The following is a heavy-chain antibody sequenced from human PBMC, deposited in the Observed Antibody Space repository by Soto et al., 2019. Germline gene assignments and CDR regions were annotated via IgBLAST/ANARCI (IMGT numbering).Heavy chain of an antibody. CDR2: IYYSGST. V-gene: IGHV4-31*03. Sequence: SETLSLTCTVSGSSISSGGYYWSWIRQDPGKGLEWIGYIYYSGSTYYNPSLKSRVTISLDPSKNLFSLKLSSLTAADTAVYYCARGPGYSNYLYYYYYRMDLWGQGTTVTVSS. CDR3: ARGPGYSNYLYYYYYRMDL. CDR1: GSSISSGGYY. J-gene: IGHJ6*02. D-gene: IGHD4-4*01.